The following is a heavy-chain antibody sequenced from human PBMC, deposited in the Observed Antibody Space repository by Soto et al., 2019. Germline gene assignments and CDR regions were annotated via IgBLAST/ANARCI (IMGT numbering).Heavy chain of an antibody. D-gene: IGHD4-4*01. CDR3: ARASFYSNARKGYYYYGMDV. V-gene: IGHV1-2*04. CDR2: INPNSGGT. J-gene: IGHJ6*02. Sequence: GASVKVSCKASGYTFTGYYMHWVRQAPGQGLEWMGWINPNSGGTNCAQKFQGWVTMTRDTSISTAYMELSRLRSDDTAVYYCARASFYSNARKGYYYYGMDVWGQGTTVTVSS. CDR1: GYTFTGYY.